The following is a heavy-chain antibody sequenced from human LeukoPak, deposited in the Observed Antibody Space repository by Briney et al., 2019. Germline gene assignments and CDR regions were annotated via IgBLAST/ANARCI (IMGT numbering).Heavy chain of an antibody. D-gene: IGHD3-3*01. J-gene: IGHJ6*03. CDR3: ARSFYYDFWSGENYYYYYMDV. CDR2: IIPIFGTA. Sequence: GASVKVSCKASGGTFSSYAISWVRQAPGQGLEWMGGIIPIFGTANYAQTFQGRVTITADESTSTAYMELSSQRSEDTAVYYCARSFYYDFWSGENYYYYYMDVWGKGTTVTVSS. V-gene: IGHV1-69*13. CDR1: GGTFSSYA.